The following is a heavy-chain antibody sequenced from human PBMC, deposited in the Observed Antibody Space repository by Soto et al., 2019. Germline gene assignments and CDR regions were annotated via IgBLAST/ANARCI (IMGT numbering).Heavy chain of an antibody. V-gene: IGHV4-4*02. CDR3: ASTADSRYCSGGSCHRDNWFDP. Sequence: SETLSLTCAVSGGSISSSNWWSWVRHPPGKGLEWIGDIYHSGSTNYNPSLKSRVTISVDTSKNQFSLKLSSVTAADTAVYYCASTADSRYCSGGSCHRDNWFDPWGQGTLVTVSS. J-gene: IGHJ5*02. D-gene: IGHD2-15*01. CDR2: IYHSGST. CDR1: GGSISSSNW.